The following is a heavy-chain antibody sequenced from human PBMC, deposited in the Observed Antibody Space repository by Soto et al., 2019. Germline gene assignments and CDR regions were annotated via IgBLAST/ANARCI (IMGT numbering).Heavy chain of an antibody. CDR1: GGSISSGGYS. CDR3: ARVPDV. V-gene: IGHV4-30-2*01. J-gene: IGHJ6*02. CDR2: IYHSGSS. Sequence: QLQLQESGSGLVKPSQTLSLTCAVSGGSISSGGYSWSWIRQPPGKGLEWIGYIYHSGSSYYHPPLQSRVAISVDRSKDQFSLKLSSVNAADTAVYYCARVPDVWGQGNTVTVSS.